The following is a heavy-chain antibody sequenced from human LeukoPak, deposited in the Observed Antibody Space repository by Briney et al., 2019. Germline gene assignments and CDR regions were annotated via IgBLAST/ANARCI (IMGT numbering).Heavy chain of an antibody. J-gene: IGHJ5*02. CDR3: ARGNMNIVVGPAAMCGRCWFDP. V-gene: IGHV4-34*01. CDR1: GGSFSGYY. D-gene: IGHD2-2*01. Sequence: SETLSLTCAVYGGSFSGYYWSWIRQPPGKGLEWIGEINHSGSTNYNPSLKSRVTISVVTSKNQFSLKLSSVTAADTAVYYCARGNMNIVVGPAAMCGRCWFDPWGQGTLVTVSS. CDR2: INHSGST.